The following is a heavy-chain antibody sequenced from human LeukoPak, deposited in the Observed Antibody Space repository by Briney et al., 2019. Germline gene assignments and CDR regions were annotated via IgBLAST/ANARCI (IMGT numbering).Heavy chain of an antibody. Sequence: HPGGSLRLSCETSGFSFRSHWMSWVRQAPGKGLEWVANINQDGSEMHYVDSVKGRITVSRDNTKNSMYLQMNSLRAEDTAVYYCARDHTAPTTIWDCWGQGTLVTVSS. D-gene: IGHD3/OR15-3a*01. CDR3: ARDHTAPTTIWDC. V-gene: IGHV3-7*01. CDR2: INQDGSEM. J-gene: IGHJ4*02. CDR1: GFSFRSHW.